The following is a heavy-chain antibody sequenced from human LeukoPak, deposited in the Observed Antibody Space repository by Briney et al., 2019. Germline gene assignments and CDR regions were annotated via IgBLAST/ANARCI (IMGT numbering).Heavy chain of an antibody. CDR3: ARDWADPVRLRDVT. J-gene: IGHJ5*02. D-gene: IGHD4-17*01. V-gene: IGHV3-7*01. CDR1: GFSFSNYW. Sequence: GGSLRLSCAASGFSFSNYWMNWVRQAPGKGLEWVASINQDGSESKYVDSVKGRFTVSRDNAKKSVYLQMISLRAGDTAVYYCARDWADPVRLRDVTWGQGILVTVSS. CDR2: INQDGSES.